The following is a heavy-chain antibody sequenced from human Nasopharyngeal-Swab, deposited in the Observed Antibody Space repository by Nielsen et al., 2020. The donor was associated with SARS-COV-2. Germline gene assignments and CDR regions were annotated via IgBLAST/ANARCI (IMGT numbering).Heavy chain of an antibody. CDR1: GYTFTGYY. D-gene: IGHD3-9*01. J-gene: IGHJ4*02. CDR3: GGGDYDILTGYPLDY. CDR2: INPNSGGT. V-gene: IGHV1-2*06. Sequence: ASVKVSCKASGYTFTGYYMHWVRQAPGQGLEWMGRINPNSGGTNYAQKFQGRVTMTRDTSISTAYMELSRLRSDDTAVYYCGGGDYDILTGYPLDYWGQGTLATVSS.